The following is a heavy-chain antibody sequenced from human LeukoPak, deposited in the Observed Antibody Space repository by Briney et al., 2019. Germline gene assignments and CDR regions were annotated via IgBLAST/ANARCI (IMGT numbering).Heavy chain of an antibody. J-gene: IGHJ4*02. CDR2: IIPIFGTA. CDR3: AGARVDNWNDAIDY. V-gene: IGHV1-69*06. CDR1: GGTFSSYA. D-gene: IGHD1-1*01. Sequence: SVTVSCTAAGGTFSSYAISWVRQAPGQGLEWMGGIIPIFGTANYAQKFQGRVTISADKSTSTAYMELSSLRSEDTAVYYCAGARVDNWNDAIDYWGQGTLVTISS.